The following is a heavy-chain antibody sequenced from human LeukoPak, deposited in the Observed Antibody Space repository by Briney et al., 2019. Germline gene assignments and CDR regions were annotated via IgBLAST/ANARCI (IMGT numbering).Heavy chain of an antibody. CDR3: ARATLPHSYGSYRFDY. Sequence: SETLPLTCTVSGGSVSSGSYYWSWIRQPPGKGLEWIGYIYYSGSTNYNPSPKSRVTISVDTSKNQFSLKLSSVTAADTAVYYCARATLPHSYGSYRFDYWGQGTLVTVSS. D-gene: IGHD5-18*01. V-gene: IGHV4-61*01. CDR1: GGSVSSGSYY. J-gene: IGHJ4*02. CDR2: IYYSGST.